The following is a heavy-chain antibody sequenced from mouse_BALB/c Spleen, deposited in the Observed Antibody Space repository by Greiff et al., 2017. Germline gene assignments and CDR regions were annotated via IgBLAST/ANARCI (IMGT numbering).Heavy chain of an antibody. D-gene: IGHD1-1*01. CDR3: ARLYYDGSSKDYDYAMDY. CDR1: GFNIKDYY. CDR2: IDPENGNT. Sequence: VQLQQSGAELVRPGALVKLSCKASGFNIKDYYMHWVKQRPEQGLEWIGWIDPENGNTIYDPKFQGKASITADTSSNTAYLQLSSLTSEDTAVYYCARLYYDGSSKDYDYAMDYWGQGTSVTVSS. J-gene: IGHJ4*01. V-gene: IGHV14-1*02.